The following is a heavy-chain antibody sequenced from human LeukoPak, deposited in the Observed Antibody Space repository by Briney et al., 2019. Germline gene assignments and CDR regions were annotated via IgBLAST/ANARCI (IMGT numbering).Heavy chain of an antibody. CDR3: ARDLTIQYGEPAFFDY. CDR1: GFTFSSYS. V-gene: IGHV3-48*01. CDR2: ISSSSSTI. Sequence: GGSLRLSCAASGFTFSSYSMNWVRQAPGKGLVWVSYISSSSSTIYYADSVKGRFTISRDNAKNSLYLQMNSLRAEDTAVYYCARDLTIQYGEPAFFDYWGQGTLVTVSS. D-gene: IGHD4-17*01. J-gene: IGHJ4*02.